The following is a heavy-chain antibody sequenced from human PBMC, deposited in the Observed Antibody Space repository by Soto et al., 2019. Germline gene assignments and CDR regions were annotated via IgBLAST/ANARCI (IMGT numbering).Heavy chain of an antibody. V-gene: IGHV4-31*03. D-gene: IGHD3-22*01. J-gene: IGHJ4*02. CDR2: IYYSGTT. CDR3: ASTYYTGSSGPFDY. Sequence: QVQLQESGPGLVKPSQTLSLTCTVSGDSISSGGYYWSWIRQHPGTGLEWIGYIYYSGTTYYNPSLESRVTISADTSENQFSLKVNSVTVADTAVYYCASTYYTGSSGPFDYWGQGTLVTVSS. CDR1: GDSISSGGYY.